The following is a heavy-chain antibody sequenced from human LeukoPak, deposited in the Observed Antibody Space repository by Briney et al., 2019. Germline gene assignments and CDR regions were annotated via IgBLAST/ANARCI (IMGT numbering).Heavy chain of an antibody. V-gene: IGHV3-74*01. J-gene: IGHJ4*02. CDR3: ATSLYSGTKLDY. D-gene: IGHD1-26*01. CDR2: INSDASST. Sequence: KTGGSLRLSCAASGFTYSNYWMHWVRQTPGKGLVWVSRINSDASSTSYADSVKGRLTISRDRAKNTLYLQMNGLRADDTAVYYCATSLYSGTKLDYWGQGTLVTVSS. CDR1: GFTYSNYW.